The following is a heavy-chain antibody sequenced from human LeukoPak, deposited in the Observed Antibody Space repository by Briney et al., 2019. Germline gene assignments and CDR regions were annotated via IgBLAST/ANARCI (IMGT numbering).Heavy chain of an antibody. Sequence: ASVKVSCKASGYTFTSYGISWVRQAPGQGLEWTGWISAYNGNTNYAQKLQGRVTMTTDTSTSTAYMELRSLRSDDTAVYYCARVDTQGDAFDIWGQGTMVTVSS. CDR1: GYTFTSYG. CDR2: ISAYNGNT. J-gene: IGHJ3*02. V-gene: IGHV1-18*01. CDR3: ARVDTQGDAFDI.